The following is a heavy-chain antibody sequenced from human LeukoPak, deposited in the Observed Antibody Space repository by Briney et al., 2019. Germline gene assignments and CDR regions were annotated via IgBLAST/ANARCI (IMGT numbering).Heavy chain of an antibody. CDR3: ARPGRAFAAYFDY. CDR2: IIPIFGTA. D-gene: IGHD6-13*01. CDR1: GGTFSSYA. Sequence: GASVKVSCKASGGTFSSYAISWVRQAPGQGLEWMGGIIPIFGTANYAQKFQGRVTITADKSTSTAYMELSSLRSEDTAVYYCARPGRAFAAYFDYWGQGTLVTVSS. J-gene: IGHJ4*02. V-gene: IGHV1-69*06.